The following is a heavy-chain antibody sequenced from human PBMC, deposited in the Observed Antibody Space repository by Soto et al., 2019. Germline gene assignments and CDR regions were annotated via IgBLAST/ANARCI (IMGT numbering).Heavy chain of an antibody. CDR1: GFNLGSYW. D-gene: IGHD1-1*01. J-gene: IGHJ4*02. Sequence: GGSLRLSCAASGFNLGSYWMHWVRQAPGKGLVWVSRINDYGTTINYAESVEDRFTISRDDAKSEVYLQMNNLRAEDTAVYYCARGGLEPFDYWGQGALVTVSS. CDR2: INDYGTTI. CDR3: ARGGLEPFDY. V-gene: IGHV3-74*01.